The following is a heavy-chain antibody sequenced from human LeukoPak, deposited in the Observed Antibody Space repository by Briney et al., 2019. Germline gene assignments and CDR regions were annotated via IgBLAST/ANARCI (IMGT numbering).Heavy chain of an antibody. CDR2: IYYSGST. Sequence: SETLSLTCTVSGASISSYYWSWIRQPSGKGLEWIGYIYYSGSTKYNPALKSPVTISEDTSKNQISLKLSAVTAADPAVYYCARVRGYCDSSGYDYWGQGTLVTVSS. J-gene: IGHJ4*02. CDR3: ARVRGYCDSSGYDY. V-gene: IGHV4-59*01. D-gene: IGHD3-22*01. CDR1: GASISSYY.